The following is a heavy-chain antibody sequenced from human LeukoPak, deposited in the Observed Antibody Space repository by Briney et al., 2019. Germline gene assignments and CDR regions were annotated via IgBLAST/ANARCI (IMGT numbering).Heavy chain of an antibody. Sequence: GGSLRLSCAASGFTFSSYAMHWVRQAPGKGLEWVAVISYDGSNKYYADSVKGRFTISRDNSKNTLYLQMSSLRAEDTAVYYCARDLMRVHDAFDIWVQGTIDTVSS. CDR2: ISYDGSNK. J-gene: IGHJ3*02. D-gene: IGHD1-1*01. CDR1: GFTFSSYA. V-gene: IGHV3-30*04. CDR3: ARDLMRVHDAFDI.